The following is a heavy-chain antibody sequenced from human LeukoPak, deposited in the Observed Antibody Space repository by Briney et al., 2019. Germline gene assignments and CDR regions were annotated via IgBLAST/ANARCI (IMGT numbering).Heavy chain of an antibody. J-gene: IGHJ4*02. CDR2: INPNSGGT. D-gene: IGHD2-21*02. CDR3: ARDQSLGGDHFDY. CDR1: GYTFTSYG. V-gene: IGHV1-2*04. Sequence: GASVKVSCRASGYTFTSYGISWVRQAPGQGLEWMGWINPNSGGTNYAQKFQGWVTMTRDTSISTAYMELSRLRSDDTAVYYCARDQSLGGDHFDYWGQGTLVTVSS.